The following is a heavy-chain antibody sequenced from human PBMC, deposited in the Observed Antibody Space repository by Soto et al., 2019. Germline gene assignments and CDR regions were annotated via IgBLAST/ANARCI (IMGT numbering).Heavy chain of an antibody. Sequence: SETLSLTCTVSGGSISSYYWSWIRHPPGKGLEWIGYIYYSGSTNYNPSLKSRVTISVDTSKNQFSLKLSSVTAADTAVYYCASGVAAPSLGMDVWGQGTTVTVSS. J-gene: IGHJ6*02. D-gene: IGHD6-13*01. CDR2: IYYSGST. CDR1: GGSISSYY. V-gene: IGHV4-59*12. CDR3: ASGVAAPSLGMDV.